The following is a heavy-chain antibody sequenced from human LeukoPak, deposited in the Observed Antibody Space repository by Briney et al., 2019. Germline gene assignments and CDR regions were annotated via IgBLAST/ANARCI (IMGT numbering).Heavy chain of an antibody. J-gene: IGHJ6*02. V-gene: IGHV3-30*18. CDR2: ISYDGSNK. CDR1: GFTFSSYG. Sequence: PGGSLRLSCAASGFTFSSYGMHWVRQAPGKGLEWVAVISYDGSNKYYADSVKGRFTISRDNSKSTLYLQMNSLRAEDTAVYYCAKGPPDVWGQGTTVTVSS. CDR3: AKGPPDV.